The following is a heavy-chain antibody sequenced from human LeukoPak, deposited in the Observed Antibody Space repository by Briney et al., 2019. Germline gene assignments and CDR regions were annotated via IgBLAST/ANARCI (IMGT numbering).Heavy chain of an antibody. CDR3: ARDLAAAAPTSSLHNYYYYYYGMDV. CDR1: GFTFSSYW. J-gene: IGHJ6*02. CDR2: IKQDGSEK. Sequence: TGGSLRLSCAASGFTFSSYWMSWVRQAPGKGLEWVANIKQDGSEKYYVDSVKGRFTISRDNAKNSLYLQMNSLRAEDTAVYYCARDLAAAAPTSSLHNYYYYYYGMDVWGQGTTVTVSS. D-gene: IGHD6-13*01. V-gene: IGHV3-7*03.